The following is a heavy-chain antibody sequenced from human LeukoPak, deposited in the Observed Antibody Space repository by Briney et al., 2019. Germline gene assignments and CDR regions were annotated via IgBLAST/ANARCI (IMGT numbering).Heavy chain of an antibody. CDR3: ARQWSRGRAAAGPFAY. D-gene: IGHD6-13*01. Sequence: GESLKISPNGSGYSFTSYWIGWVRQLPRKGLEWMGIIYPGDSDTRYSPSFQGQVTISADKPINTPSLMWSRLKASDTALYYFARQWSRGRAAAGPFAYWGQGTLVTVSS. J-gene: IGHJ4*02. V-gene: IGHV5-51*01. CDR2: IYPGDSDT. CDR1: GYSFTSYW.